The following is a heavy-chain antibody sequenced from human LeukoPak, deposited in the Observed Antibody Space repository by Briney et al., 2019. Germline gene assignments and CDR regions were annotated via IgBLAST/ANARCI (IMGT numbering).Heavy chain of an antibody. J-gene: IGHJ3*01. CDR2: INNSGEYT. CDR1: GFTSSNYA. D-gene: IGHD1-26*01. V-gene: IGHV3-23*01. Sequence: GGSLRLSCAASGFTSSNYAMSWVRQAPGKGLEGVSVINNSGEYTNYADSVRGRFTLSTDNTKNTMYLQMSSLRAEDTAIYYCAKFLGATSVTDDALDVWGQGTMVTV. CDR3: AKFLGATSVTDDALDV.